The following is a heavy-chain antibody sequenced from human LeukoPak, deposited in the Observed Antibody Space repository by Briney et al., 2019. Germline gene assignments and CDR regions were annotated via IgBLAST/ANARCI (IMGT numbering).Heavy chain of an antibody. CDR3: AKDRLEEYYYDSSGE. CDR2: IRYDGSNK. V-gene: IGHV3-30*02. Sequence: PGGSLRLSCAASGFTFSSYGMHWVRQAPGKGLEWVAFIRYDGSNKYYADSVKGRFTISRDNSKNTLYLQMNSLRAEDTAVYYCAKDRLEEYYYDSSGEWGQGTLVTVSS. CDR1: GFTFSSYG. D-gene: IGHD3-22*01. J-gene: IGHJ4*02.